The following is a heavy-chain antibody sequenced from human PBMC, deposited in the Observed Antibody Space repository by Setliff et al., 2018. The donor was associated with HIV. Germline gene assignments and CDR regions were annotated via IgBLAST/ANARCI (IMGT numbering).Heavy chain of an antibody. Sequence: GGSLRLSCAASGFTFDDYGMSWVRQAPGKGLEWVSGINWNGGSTGYADSVKGRFTISRDNAKNSLYLQMNSLRAEDTAVYYCVRGAFWSTYFYYYLDVWGEGSTVTV. V-gene: IGHV3-20*04. J-gene: IGHJ6*03. CDR3: VRGAFWSTYFYYYLDV. CDR1: GFTFDDYG. CDR2: INWNGGST. D-gene: IGHD3-3*02.